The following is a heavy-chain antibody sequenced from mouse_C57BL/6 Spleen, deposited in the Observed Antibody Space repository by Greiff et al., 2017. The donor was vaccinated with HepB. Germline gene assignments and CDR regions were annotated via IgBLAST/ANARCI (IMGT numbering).Heavy chain of an antibody. V-gene: IGHV1-69*01. J-gene: IGHJ3*01. D-gene: IGHD1-1*01. CDR3: ARGGSSSWFAY. Sequence: VKLQESGAELVMPGASVKLSCKASGYTFTSYWMHWVKQRPGQGLEWIGEIDPSDSYTNYNQKFKGRSTLTVDKSSSTAYMQLSSLTSEDSAVYYCARGGSSSWFAYWGQGTLVTVSA. CDR1: GYTFTSYW. CDR2: IDPSDSYT.